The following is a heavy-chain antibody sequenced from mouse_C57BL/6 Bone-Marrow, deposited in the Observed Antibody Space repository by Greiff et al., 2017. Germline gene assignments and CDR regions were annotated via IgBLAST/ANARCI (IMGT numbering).Heavy chain of an antibody. D-gene: IGHD2-1*01. Sequence: QVQLQQSGPELVKPGASVKISCKASGYAFSSSWMNWVKQRPGKGLEWIGRIYPGDGDTNYNGKFKGKATLTADKSSSTAYMQLSSLTSEDSAVYFCARWGNYGGFAYWGQGTLVTVSA. CDR3: ARWGNYGGFAY. J-gene: IGHJ3*01. CDR1: GYAFSSSW. V-gene: IGHV1-82*01. CDR2: IYPGDGDT.